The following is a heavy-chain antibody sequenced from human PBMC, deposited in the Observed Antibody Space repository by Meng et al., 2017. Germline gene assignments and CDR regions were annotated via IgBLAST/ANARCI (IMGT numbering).Heavy chain of an antibody. J-gene: IGHJ4*02. CDR2: INWNGSST. V-gene: IGHV3-20*04. CDR3: ASFYFGYSYGPHHFDY. CDR1: GFTFDDDG. Sequence: GGSLRLSCAASGFTFDDDGMSWVRQAPGKGLEWVSGINWNGSSTGYADSVKARFTISRDNAKNSLYLQMNSLRADDTALYYCASFYFGYSYGPHHFDYWGQGTLVTVSS. D-gene: IGHD5-18*01.